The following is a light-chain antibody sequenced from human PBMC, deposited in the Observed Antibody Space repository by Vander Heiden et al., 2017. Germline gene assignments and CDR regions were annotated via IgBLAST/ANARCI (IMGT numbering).Light chain of an antibody. CDR3: ASYATPQSLV. J-gene: IGLJ2*01. V-gene: IGLV2-14*01. Sequence: QSALTQPASLSGSPGQSVTISCVGSGRDAGNFDHVSWYQQLPGTAPKLIMSSVSSRQSGVSRRFSGSKSGNTASLTISGLQTEDEADYFCASYATPQSLVFGGGTKLTVL. CDR1: GRDAGNFDH. CDR2: SVS.